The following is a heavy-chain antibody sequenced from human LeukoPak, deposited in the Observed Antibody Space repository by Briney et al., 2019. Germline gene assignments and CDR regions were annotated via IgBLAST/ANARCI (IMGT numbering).Heavy chain of an antibody. CDR3: VRGTGY. Sequence: GGSLRLSCSVSGFTFSTYVMHWVRQTPGKGLEYVSAISSNGDNTYYADSVKGRFTISRDNSKNTLYLQMSSLRADDTAVYYCVRGTGYWGQGTLVTVSS. CDR2: ISSNGDNT. CDR1: GFTFSTYV. V-gene: IGHV3-64D*06. J-gene: IGHJ4*02.